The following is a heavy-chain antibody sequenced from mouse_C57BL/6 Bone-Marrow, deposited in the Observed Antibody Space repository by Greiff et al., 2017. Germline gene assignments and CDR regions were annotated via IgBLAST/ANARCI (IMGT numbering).Heavy chain of an antibody. Sequence: QVQLQQPGAELVKPGASVKMSCKASGYTFTSYWITWVKPRPGQGLEWIGDIYPGSGSTNYNEKFKSKATLTVDTSSSTAYMQLNSLTSEDSAVYYCAKPFYSNYWYFDVWGTGTTVTVSS. V-gene: IGHV1-55*01. CDR1: GYTFTSYW. CDR2: IYPGSGST. CDR3: AKPFYSNYWYFDV. D-gene: IGHD2-5*01. J-gene: IGHJ1*03.